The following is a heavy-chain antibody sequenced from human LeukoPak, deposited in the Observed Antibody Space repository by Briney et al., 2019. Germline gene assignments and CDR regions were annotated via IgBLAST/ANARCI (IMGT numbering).Heavy chain of an antibody. Sequence: PSETLSLTCTVSGGSSSSYYWSWIRQPPGKGLEWIGYIYYSGSTNYNPSLKSRVTISVDTSKNQFSLKLSSVTAADTAVYYCARRNYYDSSGYYFHYFDYWGQGTLVTVSS. D-gene: IGHD3-22*01. V-gene: IGHV4-59*08. J-gene: IGHJ4*02. CDR1: GGSSSSYY. CDR2: IYYSGST. CDR3: ARRNYYDSSGYYFHYFDY.